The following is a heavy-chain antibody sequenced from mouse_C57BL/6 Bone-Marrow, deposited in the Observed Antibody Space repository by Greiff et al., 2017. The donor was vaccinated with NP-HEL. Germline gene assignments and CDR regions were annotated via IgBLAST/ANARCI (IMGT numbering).Heavy chain of an antibody. D-gene: IGHD4-1*01. CDR2: IYPGDGDT. Sequence: VQLQESGPELVKPGASVKISCKASGYAFSSSWMNWVKQRPGKGLEWIGRIYPGDGDTNYNGKFKGKATLTADKSSSTAYMQLSSLTSEDSAVYFCANWEDAMDYWGQGTSVTVSS. CDR1: GYAFSSSW. CDR3: ANWEDAMDY. V-gene: IGHV1-82*01. J-gene: IGHJ4*01.